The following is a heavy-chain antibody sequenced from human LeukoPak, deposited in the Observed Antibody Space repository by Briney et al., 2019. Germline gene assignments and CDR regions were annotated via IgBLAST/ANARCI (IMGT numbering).Heavy chain of an antibody. D-gene: IGHD2-15*01. Sequence: GGSLRLSCTASGYTFSNYAMHWVRQAPGKGLEWVAVISYDGSNKYYADSVKGRFTISRDNSKNTLYLQMNSLRAEDTAVYYCARGYCSGGSCYAARWWFDPWGQGTLVTVSS. V-gene: IGHV3-30-3*01. CDR3: ARGYCSGGSCYAARWWFDP. CDR2: ISYDGSNK. J-gene: IGHJ5*02. CDR1: GYTFSNYA.